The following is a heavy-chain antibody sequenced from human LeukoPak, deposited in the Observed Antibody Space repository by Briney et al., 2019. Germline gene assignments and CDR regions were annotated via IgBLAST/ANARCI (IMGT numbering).Heavy chain of an antibody. CDR1: GYTFTGYY. J-gene: IGHJ4*02. CDR3: GGGYCSGGRCYVIDY. Sequence: GASVKVSCKASGYTFTGYYMHWVRQAPGQGLEWMGWINPNSGDTNYAQKFQGRVTMTRDTSISTAYMELSSLRSDDTALYYCGGGYCSGGRCYVIDYWGQGTLVTVSS. D-gene: IGHD2-15*01. V-gene: IGHV1-2*02. CDR2: INPNSGDT.